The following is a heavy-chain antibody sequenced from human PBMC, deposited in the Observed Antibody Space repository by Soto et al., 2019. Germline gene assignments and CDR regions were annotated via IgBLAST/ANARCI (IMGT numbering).Heavy chain of an antibody. V-gene: IGHV4-59*01. D-gene: IGHD5-18*01. CDR3: ASLVAGYSYGHFDF. CDR2: IFYRGST. CDR1: GGSISGYS. J-gene: IGHJ4*02. Sequence: TSETLSLTCTVSGGSISGYSLSWIRQPPGKGLEWIGYIFYRGSTNYNPSLKSRVTISVDTSKNQFSLKLSSVTAADTAVYYCASLVAGYSYGHFDFWGQGTLVTVSS.